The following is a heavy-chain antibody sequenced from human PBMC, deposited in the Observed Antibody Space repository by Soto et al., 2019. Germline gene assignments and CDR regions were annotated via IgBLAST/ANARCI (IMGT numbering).Heavy chain of an antibody. CDR2: ISPSGNS. Sequence: QVQLQESGPGLVKPSGTLSLTCAVSGASISGSKWWTWVRQSPGKGLEWIGEISPSGNSNYNPSPQGRVTISVDKSKNPFSLQLASVDAADTAIYYCANKGGTYYFYWGQGTLVTVSS. CDR1: GASISGSKW. CDR3: ANKGGTYYFY. V-gene: IGHV4-4*02. D-gene: IGHD1-26*01. J-gene: IGHJ4*02.